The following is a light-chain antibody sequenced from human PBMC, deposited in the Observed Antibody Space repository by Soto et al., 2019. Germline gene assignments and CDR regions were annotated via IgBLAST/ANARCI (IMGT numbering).Light chain of an antibody. CDR2: GAS. CDR1: QSVSSN. V-gene: IGKV3-15*01. J-gene: IGKJ1*01. CDR3: QQYNNWPRT. Sequence: EIVMTQSPATLSVSPGVTATLSCRASQSVSSNLAWYQQKPGQAPRLLIYGASTRATGIPARFGGSGSGTEFTLTISSLQSEDFAVYYCQQYNNWPRTFGQGTKVDIK.